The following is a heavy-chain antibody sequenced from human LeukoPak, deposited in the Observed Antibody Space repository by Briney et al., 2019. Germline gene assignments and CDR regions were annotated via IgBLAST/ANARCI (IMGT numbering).Heavy chain of an antibody. CDR3: ARAPRVGYYDSSGYFY. Sequence: SETLSLTCAVYGGSFSGYYWSWIRQPPGKGLEWIGEINHSGSTNYNPSLKSRVTISVDTSKNQFSLKLSSVTAADTAVYYCARAPRVGYYDSSGYFYWGQGTLVTVSS. V-gene: IGHV4-34*01. J-gene: IGHJ4*02. CDR1: GGSFSGYY. CDR2: INHSGST. D-gene: IGHD3-22*01.